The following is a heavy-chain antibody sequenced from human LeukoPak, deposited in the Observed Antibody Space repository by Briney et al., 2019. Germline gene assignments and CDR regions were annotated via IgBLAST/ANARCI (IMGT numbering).Heavy chain of an antibody. CDR1: GLTFSNHA. V-gene: IGHV3-23*01. CDR2: INISGGST. J-gene: IGHJ4*02. Sequence: GGSLRLSCAASGLTFSNHAMSWVRQAPGKGLEWVSTINISGGSTFYADSVKGRFTISRDNSKNTLYLQMNSLKTEDTAVYYCRVNYYDSSGYELFDYWGQGTLVTVSS. D-gene: IGHD3-22*01. CDR3: RVNYYDSSGYELFDY.